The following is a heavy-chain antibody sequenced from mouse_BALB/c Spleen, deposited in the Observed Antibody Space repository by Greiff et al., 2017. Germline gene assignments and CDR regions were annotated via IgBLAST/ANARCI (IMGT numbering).Heavy chain of an antibody. CDR2: INPSNGGT. V-gene: IGHV1S81*02. Sequence: LVESGAELVKPGASVKLSCKASGYTFTSYYMYWVKQRPGQGLEWIGEINPSNGGTNFNEKFKSKATLTVDKSSSTAYMQLSSLTSEDSAVYYCTRSGVHWGQGTTLTVSS. D-gene: IGHD2-14*01. CDR1: GYTFTSYY. J-gene: IGHJ2*01. CDR3: TRSGVH.